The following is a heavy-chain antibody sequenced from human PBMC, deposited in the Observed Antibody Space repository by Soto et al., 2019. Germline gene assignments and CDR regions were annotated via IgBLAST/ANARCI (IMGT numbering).Heavy chain of an antibody. CDR1: GGSISSSNW. D-gene: IGHD6-19*01. J-gene: IGHJ4*02. CDR2: IYHSGRT. CDR3: ARVAVAGTRVDY. V-gene: IGHV4-4*02. Sequence: QVQLQESGPGLVKPSGTLSLTCAVSGGSISSSNWWSWVRQPTGNGLEWIGEIYHSGRTNYNPSPKSRVAISVDKSKNQCSLKLSSVTAADTAVYYCARVAVAGTRVDYWCQGTLVTVSS.